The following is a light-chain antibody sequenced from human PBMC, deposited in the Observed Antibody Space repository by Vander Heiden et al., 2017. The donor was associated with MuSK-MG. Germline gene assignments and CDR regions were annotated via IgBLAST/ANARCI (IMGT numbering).Light chain of an antibody. CDR3: MQALQTAIT. CDR1: QSLLHSNGYEQ. V-gene: IGKV2-28*01. Sequence: DIVMTQSPLSLPVTPGEPASIPCRPSQSLLHSNGYEQLDWYLQKPGPSPQPLIYLGSNRASGVPDRFRCSGSGTDFTLKISRVEAEDVGVYYCMQALQTAITFGQGTRLEMK. J-gene: IGKJ5*01. CDR2: LGS.